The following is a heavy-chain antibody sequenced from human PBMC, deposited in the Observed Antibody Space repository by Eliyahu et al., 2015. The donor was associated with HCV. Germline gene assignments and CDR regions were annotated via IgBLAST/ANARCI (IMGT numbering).Heavy chain of an antibody. V-gene: IGHV3-20*01. CDR2: INWNGGXT. Sequence: EVQLVESGGGVVRPGGSLRLSCAXSGSSFDDXGMGWVRQAPGKGLEWVSGINWNGGXTGYADSXKGRFTISRDNAKNSLYLQMNSLRAEDTALYHCARGSVTEIFDYWGQGTXVTVSS. CDR1: GSSFDDXG. J-gene: IGHJ4*02. D-gene: IGHD3-10*01. CDR3: ARGSVTEIFDY.